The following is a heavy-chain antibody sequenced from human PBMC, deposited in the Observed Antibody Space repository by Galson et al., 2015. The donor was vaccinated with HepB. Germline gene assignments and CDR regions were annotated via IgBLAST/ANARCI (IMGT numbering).Heavy chain of an antibody. CDR3: SGHDYYDSSGVDY. D-gene: IGHD3-22*01. CDR1: GFTFSGSA. J-gene: IGHJ4*02. CDR2: IRSKANSYAT. Sequence: SLRLSCAASGFTFSGSAMHWVRQASGKGLEWVGRIRSKANSYATAYAASVKGRFTISRDDSKNTAYLQLNSLKTEDTAVYYCSGHDYYDSSGVDYWGQGTLVTVSS. V-gene: IGHV3-73*01.